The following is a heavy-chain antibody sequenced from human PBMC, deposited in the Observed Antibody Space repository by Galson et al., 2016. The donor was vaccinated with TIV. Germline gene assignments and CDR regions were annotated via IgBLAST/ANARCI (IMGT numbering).Heavy chain of an antibody. V-gene: IGHV6-1*01. CDR1: GDSVSRNSA. D-gene: IGHD1/OR15-1a*01. J-gene: IGHJ6*02. CDR2: TYYRTKWYN. CDR3: ARDRTLRGYYDNGFDV. Sequence: CAISGDSVSRNSAWNWIRQSPSRGLEWLGRTYYRTKWYNDYALSVKRRITINPDTSKNQFSLQLNFMTPEDTAVYDCARDRTLRGYYDNGFDVWGQGTTVTVSS.